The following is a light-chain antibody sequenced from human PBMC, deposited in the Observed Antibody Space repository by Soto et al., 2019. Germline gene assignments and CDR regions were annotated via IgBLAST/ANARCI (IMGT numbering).Light chain of an antibody. Sequence: HLTHSPASLSASVLDRVTITCLASQGIRNDLGWYQQKPGKAPKLLIYAASSLQSGVPSRFSGSGSATDFTLTISSLQPEDFATYYCLQDYNYPWTFGQGTKVDIK. CDR2: AAS. CDR3: LQDYNYPWT. J-gene: IGKJ1*01. V-gene: IGKV1-6*01. CDR1: QGIRND.